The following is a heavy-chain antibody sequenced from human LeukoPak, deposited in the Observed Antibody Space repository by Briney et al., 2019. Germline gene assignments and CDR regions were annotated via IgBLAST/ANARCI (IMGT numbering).Heavy chain of an antibody. CDR1: GGSISSYY. CDR3: ARSLNTAMVVL. Sequence: SETLSLICTVSGGSISSYYWSWIRQPPGKGLEWIGYIYYSGSTNYNPSLKSRVTISVDTSKNQFSLKLSSVTAADTAVYYCARSLNTAMVVLWGQGTLVTVSS. J-gene: IGHJ4*02. CDR2: IYYSGST. V-gene: IGHV4-59*08. D-gene: IGHD5-18*01.